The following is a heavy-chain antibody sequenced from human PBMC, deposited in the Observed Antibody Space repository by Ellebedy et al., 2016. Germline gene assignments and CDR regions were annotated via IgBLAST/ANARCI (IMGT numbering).Heavy chain of an antibody. J-gene: IGHJ4*02. CDR3: ARLYGSGSYNDY. D-gene: IGHD3-10*01. CDR1: GFTFSNYV. CDR2: IWYDGSNK. V-gene: IGHV3-33*01. Sequence: GESLKISCAASGFTFSNYVMHWVRQARGKGLEWVAVIWYDGSNKCYADSVKGRFTISRDNSRNTLYLQMNSLRAEDTAVYYCARLYGSGSYNDYWGQGLMVTVSS.